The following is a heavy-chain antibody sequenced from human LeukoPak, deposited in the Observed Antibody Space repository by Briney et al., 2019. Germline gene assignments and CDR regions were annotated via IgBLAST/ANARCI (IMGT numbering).Heavy chain of an antibody. J-gene: IGHJ4*02. CDR1: GFTFSSYA. CDR3: AIGVLPAAMSEFDY. D-gene: IGHD2-2*01. CDR2: ISSNGGST. V-gene: IGHV3-64*01. Sequence: GGSLRLSCVVSGFTFSSYAMHWVRQAPGKGLEYVSAISSNGGSTYYANSVKGRFTISRDNSKTTLYLQMGSLRAEDMAVYYCAIGVLPAAMSEFDYWGQGTLVTVSS.